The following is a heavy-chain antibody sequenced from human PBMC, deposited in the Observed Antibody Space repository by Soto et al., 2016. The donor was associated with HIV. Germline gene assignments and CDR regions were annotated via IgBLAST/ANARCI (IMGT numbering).Heavy chain of an antibody. J-gene: IGHJ4*02. CDR2: MNSGGSR. CDR1: GFTVSHNY. V-gene: IGHV3-66*01. CDR3: AREGVWGSSRPYYFDH. Sequence: EVQLVESGGGLVQPGGSLRLSCAASGFTVSHNYMSWVRQAPGKGPEWVSVMNSGGSRYYSDSVRGRFTISRDNSKNTVYLQMNRLRAEDTAVYYCAREGVWGSSRPYYFDHWGQGILVTVSS. D-gene: IGHD3-16*02.